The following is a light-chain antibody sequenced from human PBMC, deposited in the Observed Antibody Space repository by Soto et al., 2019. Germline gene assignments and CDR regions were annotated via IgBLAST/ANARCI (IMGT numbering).Light chain of an antibody. Sequence: EIVLTQSPGTLSLFPGEVATLSCRASQSLSSGYLAWYQQKPGQAPRLLIYGVSSSATGIPDRFSGSRSGTDFTLTISRLEPKDFAVYYCQQYSSSHVYTFGQGTKQEIK. CDR2: GVS. CDR3: QQYSSSHVYT. CDR1: QSLSSGY. V-gene: IGKV3-20*01. J-gene: IGKJ2*01.